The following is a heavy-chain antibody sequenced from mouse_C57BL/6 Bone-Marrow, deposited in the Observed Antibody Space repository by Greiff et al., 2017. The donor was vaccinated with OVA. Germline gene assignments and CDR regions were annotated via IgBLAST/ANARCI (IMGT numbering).Heavy chain of an antibody. V-gene: IGHV1-55*01. J-gene: IGHJ2*01. CDR1: GYTFTSYW. Sequence: VQLQQSGAELVKPGASVKMSCKASGYTFTSYWITWVKQRPGQGLEWIGDIYPGSGSTNYNEKFKSKATLTVDTSSSTAYMQLSSLTSEDSAVYYCARSTYYYGSSFYWGQGTTLTVSS. CDR3: ARSTYYYGSSFY. CDR2: IYPGSGST. D-gene: IGHD1-1*01.